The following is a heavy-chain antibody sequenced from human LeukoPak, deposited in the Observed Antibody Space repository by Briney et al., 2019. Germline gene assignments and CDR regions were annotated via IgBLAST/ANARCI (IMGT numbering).Heavy chain of an antibody. J-gene: IGHJ4*02. CDR1: GFTFSSYG. Sequence: PGGSLRLSCAASGFTFSSYGMHWVRQAPGKGLEWVAVISYDGSNKYYADSVKGRFTISRDNSKNTLYLQMNSLRAEDTAVYYCAKDTQYSSSWLLDYWGQGTLVTVSS. CDR3: AKDTQYSSSWLLDY. CDR2: ISYDGSNK. V-gene: IGHV3-30*18. D-gene: IGHD6-13*01.